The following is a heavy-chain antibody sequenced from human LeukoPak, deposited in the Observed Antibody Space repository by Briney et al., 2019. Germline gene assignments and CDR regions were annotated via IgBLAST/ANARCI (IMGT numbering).Heavy chain of an antibody. D-gene: IGHD2-2*01. J-gene: IGHJ4*02. V-gene: IGHV4-30-4*01. CDR3: ARVVVSACADY. CDR1: GGSISSGDYY. Sequence: SETLSLTCTVSGGSISSGDYYWSWIRQPPGKGLEWIGYIYYSGSTYYNPSLKSRVTISVDTSKNQFSLKLSSVTAADTAVYYRARVVVSACADYWGQGTLVTVSS. CDR2: IYYSGST.